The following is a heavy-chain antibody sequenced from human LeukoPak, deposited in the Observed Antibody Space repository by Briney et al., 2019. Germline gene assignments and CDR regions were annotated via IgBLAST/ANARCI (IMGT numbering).Heavy chain of an antibody. Sequence: SETLSLTCAVSGGSISSGGYSWSWIRQPPGKGLEWIGYTYHSGSTYYNPSLKSRVTISVDRSKNQFSLKLSSVTAADTAVYYCARGPGMATTPLVYWFDPWGQGTLVTVSS. J-gene: IGHJ5*02. CDR3: ARGPGMATTPLVYWFDP. V-gene: IGHV4-30-2*01. CDR1: GGSISSGGYS. CDR2: TYHSGST. D-gene: IGHD1-1*01.